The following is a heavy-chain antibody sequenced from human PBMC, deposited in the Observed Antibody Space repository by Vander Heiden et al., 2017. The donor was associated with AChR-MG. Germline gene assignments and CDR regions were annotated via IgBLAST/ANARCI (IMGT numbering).Heavy chain of an antibody. V-gene: IGHV3-30-3*01. D-gene: IGHD1-1*01. CDR3: AREPLLEGAFDI. CDR2: ISYDGSNK. CDR1: GFTFSSYA. Sequence: QVQLVESGGGVVQPGRSLRLSCAASGFTFSSYAMHWVRQAPGKGLEWVAVISYDGSNKYYADSVKGRFTISRDNSKNTLYLQMNSLRAEDTAVYYCAREPLLEGAFDIWGQGTMVTVSS. J-gene: IGHJ3*02.